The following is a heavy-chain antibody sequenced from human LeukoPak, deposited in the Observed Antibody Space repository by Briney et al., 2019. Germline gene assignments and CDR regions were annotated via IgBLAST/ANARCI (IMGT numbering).Heavy chain of an antibody. J-gene: IGHJ4*02. V-gene: IGHV3-23*01. CDR1: GFTFSSYA. D-gene: IGHD1-26*01. CDR3: AKTPQVVGAIPC. CDR2: ISGSGGST. Sequence: GGSLRLSCAASGFTFSSYAMSCVCQAPGEGLERGSAISGSGGSTYYADSVKGRFTISRDNSKNTLYLQMNSLRAEDTAVYYCAKTPQVVGAIPCWGQGTLVTVSS.